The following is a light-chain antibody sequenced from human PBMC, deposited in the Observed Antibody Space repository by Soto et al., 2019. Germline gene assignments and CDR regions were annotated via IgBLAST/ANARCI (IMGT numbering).Light chain of an antibody. Sequence: QSVLTQPPSASGTPGQRVTISCSGSSSNIGSKTVNWYQQLPGMAPKLLIYSDDQRPSGVPDRFSGSKSGTSASLAISGLQSEDEADYYCATWDDSLNGLFGGGTKLIVL. CDR3: ATWDDSLNGL. V-gene: IGLV1-44*01. J-gene: IGLJ2*01. CDR1: SSNIGSKT. CDR2: SDD.